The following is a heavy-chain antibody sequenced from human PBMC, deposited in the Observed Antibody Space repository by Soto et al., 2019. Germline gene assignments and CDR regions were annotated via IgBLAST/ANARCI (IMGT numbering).Heavy chain of an antibody. J-gene: IGHJ6*02. CDR3: ARDHLILPAHDFFYGSDV. D-gene: IGHD2-21*02. V-gene: IGHV3-7*03. Sequence: GGSLRLSCEVSGFIFSMYSMSWVRQAPGKGLEWVAKIPQDGVDGHYADAVKGRFTISRDNGKNSLYLQMNNLRAEDTAVYYCARDHLILPAHDFFYGSDVWGRGATVTVSS. CDR1: GFIFSMYS. CDR2: IPQDGVDG.